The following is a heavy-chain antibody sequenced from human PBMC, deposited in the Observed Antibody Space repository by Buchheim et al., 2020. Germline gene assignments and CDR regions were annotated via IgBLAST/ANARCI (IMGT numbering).Heavy chain of an antibody. J-gene: IGHJ4*02. CDR3: AKDPPMYDFWSGYPGYYFDY. CDR1: GFTFSSYW. D-gene: IGHD3-3*01. Sequence: EVQLVESGGGLVQPGGSLRLSCAASGFTFSSYWMSWVRQAPGKGLEWVANIKQDGREKYYVDSVKGRFTISRDNSKNTLYLQMNSLRAEDTAVYYCAKDPPMYDFWSGYPGYYFDYWGQGTL. CDR2: IKQDGREK. V-gene: IGHV3-7*03.